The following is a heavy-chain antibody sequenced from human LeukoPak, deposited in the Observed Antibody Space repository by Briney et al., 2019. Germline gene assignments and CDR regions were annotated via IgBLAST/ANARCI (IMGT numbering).Heavy chain of an antibody. V-gene: IGHV4-4*07. Sequence: SSETLSLTCTVSGGSISSYYWSWIRQPAGKGLEWIGRIYTSGSTNYNPSLKSRVTISVDTSKNQFSLKLSSVTAADTAVYYCVGSVVVAATRWVWFDPWGQGTLVTVSS. D-gene: IGHD2-15*01. CDR2: IYTSGST. CDR3: VGSVVVAATRWVWFDP. CDR1: GGSISSYY. J-gene: IGHJ5*02.